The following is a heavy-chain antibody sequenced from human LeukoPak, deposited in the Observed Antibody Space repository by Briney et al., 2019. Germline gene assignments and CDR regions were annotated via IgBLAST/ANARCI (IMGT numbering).Heavy chain of an antibody. V-gene: IGHV1-46*01. Sequence: ASVKVSCKASGYTFTSYAMNWVRQAPGQGLEWMGIINPSGGSTSYAQKFQGRVTMTRDTSTSTVYMELSSLRSEDTAVYYCAREDNWNYPYYYYGMDVWGQGTTVTVSS. CDR2: INPSGGST. J-gene: IGHJ6*02. CDR1: GYTFTSYA. D-gene: IGHD1-7*01. CDR3: AREDNWNYPYYYYGMDV.